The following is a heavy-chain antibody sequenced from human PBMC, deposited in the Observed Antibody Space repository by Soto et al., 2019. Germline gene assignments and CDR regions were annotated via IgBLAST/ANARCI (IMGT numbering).Heavy chain of an antibody. Sequence: GGSLRLSCAASGFTFSSYGMHWVRQAPGKGLEWVAVIWYDGSNKYYADSVKGRFTISRDNSKNTLYLQMNSLRAEDTAVYYCASYVRSYYNGMDVWGQGTTVTVSS. CDR2: IWYDGSNK. D-gene: IGHD3-16*01. CDR1: GFTFSSYG. CDR3: ASYVRSYYNGMDV. V-gene: IGHV3-33*01. J-gene: IGHJ6*02.